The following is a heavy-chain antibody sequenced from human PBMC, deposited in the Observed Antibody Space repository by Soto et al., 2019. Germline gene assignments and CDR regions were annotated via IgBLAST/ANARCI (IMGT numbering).Heavy chain of an antibody. CDR3: ARVFCSGGSCDFFDY. CDR1: GFTFSDYY. D-gene: IGHD2-15*01. J-gene: IGHJ4*02. V-gene: IGHV3-11*06. Sequence: PGGSLRLSCAAPGFTFSDYYMSWIRQAPGKGLEWVSYISSSSSYTNYEDSVKGRFTISRDNAKNSLYLQMNSLRAEDTAVYYCARVFCSGGSCDFFDYWGQGTLVTVSS. CDR2: ISSSSSYT.